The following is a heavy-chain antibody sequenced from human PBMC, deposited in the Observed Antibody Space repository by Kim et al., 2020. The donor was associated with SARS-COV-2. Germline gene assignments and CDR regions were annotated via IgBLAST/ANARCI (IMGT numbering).Heavy chain of an antibody. CDR1: GFTFSSYA. J-gene: IGHJ4*02. V-gene: IGHV3-23*01. CDR2: ISGSGGST. CDR3: AKDTLDDYGDYMYYFDY. D-gene: IGHD4-17*01. Sequence: GGSLRLSCAASGFTFSSYAMSWVRQAPGKGLEWVSAISGSGGSTYYADSVKGRFTISRDNSKNTLYLQMNSLRAEDTAVYYCAKDTLDDYGDYMYYFDYWGQGTLVTVSS.